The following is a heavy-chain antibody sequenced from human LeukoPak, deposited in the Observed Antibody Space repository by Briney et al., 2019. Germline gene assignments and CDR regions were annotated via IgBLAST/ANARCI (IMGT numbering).Heavy chain of an antibody. CDR3: ARDVYATSRFRNAFDI. CDR2: IKQDGSEK. V-gene: IGHV3-7*01. D-gene: IGHD5-12*01. J-gene: IGHJ3*02. CDR1: GFTFSIYW. Sequence: GGSLRLSCAASGFTFSIYWMSWVPQAPGKGLEGVANIKQDGSEKYYVDSVKGRITISRDNAKNTLYLQMNSLRAEDTAVYYCARDVYATSRFRNAFDIWGQGTMVTVSS.